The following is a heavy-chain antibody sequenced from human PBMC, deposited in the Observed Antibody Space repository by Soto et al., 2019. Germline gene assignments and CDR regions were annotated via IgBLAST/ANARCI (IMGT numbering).Heavy chain of an antibody. D-gene: IGHD2-15*01. CDR3: AKDEYCSGGTCYPDY. J-gene: IGHJ4*02. CDR1: GFTFSRPA. CDR2: ISSSGGTT. Sequence: EVQLLESGGGLVQPGGSLRLSCAASGFTFSRPAMNWVRLPPGKGLEWVSGISSSGGTTYYADSVKGRFTISRDNSKNTLYLQMTSLRAEDTAVYYCAKDEYCSGGTCYPDYWGQGTRVTVSS. V-gene: IGHV3-23*01.